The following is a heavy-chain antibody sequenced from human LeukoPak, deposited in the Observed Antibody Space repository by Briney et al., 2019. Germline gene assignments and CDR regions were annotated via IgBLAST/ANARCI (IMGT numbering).Heavy chain of an antibody. CDR2: ITRNSGII. V-gene: IGHV3-9*01. D-gene: IGHD1-7*01. CDR3: AKDILGTTSDAFDI. J-gene: IGHJ3*02. CDR1: QFTFEDYA. Sequence: GGSLRLSCAASQFTFEDYAMHWVRQVPGKGLEWVSGITRNSGIIAYADSVKGRFTISRDNANKSLYLHMNSLRPEDTAFYYCAKDILGTTSDAFDIWGQGAMVIVSS.